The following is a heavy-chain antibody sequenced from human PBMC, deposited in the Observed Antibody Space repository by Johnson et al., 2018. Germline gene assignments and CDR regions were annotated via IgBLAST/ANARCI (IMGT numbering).Heavy chain of an antibody. Sequence: VQLQESGGGLVQPGGSLRLSCATSGFIFKTYWMHWVRQAPGKGLEWVSRINGDGSSTTYADSVKGRFTISRDNANNMLYLQMNSLRVEDAAVYYCAREEGFAYPMDVWGQGTTVTVSS. CDR2: INGDGSST. CDR3: AREEGFAYPMDV. J-gene: IGHJ6*01. V-gene: IGHV3-74*01. CDR1: GFIFKTYW.